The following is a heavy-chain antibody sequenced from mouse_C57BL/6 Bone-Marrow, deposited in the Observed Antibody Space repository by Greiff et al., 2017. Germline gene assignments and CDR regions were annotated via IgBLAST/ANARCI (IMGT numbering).Heavy chain of an antibody. CDR2: ISSGSSTI. J-gene: IGHJ3*01. Sequence: EVKLVESGGGLVKPGGSLTLSCAASGFTFSDYGMHWVRQAPEKGLEWVAYISSGSSTIYYADTVKGRFTISRDNAKNTLFLQMTSLRSEDTAMYYCARAFYGNYVAWFAYWGQGTLVTVSA. CDR3: ARAFYGNYVAWFAY. D-gene: IGHD2-1*01. CDR1: GFTFSDYG. V-gene: IGHV5-17*01.